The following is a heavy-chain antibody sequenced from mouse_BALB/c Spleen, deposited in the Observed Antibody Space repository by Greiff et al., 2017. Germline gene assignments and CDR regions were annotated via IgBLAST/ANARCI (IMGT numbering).Heavy chain of an antibody. D-gene: IGHD1-1*01. CDR3: TRGGITTVPHYFDY. J-gene: IGHJ2*01. CDR1: GFTFSSYA. CDR2: ISSGGSYT. V-gene: IGHV5-6-4*01. Sequence: EVQRVESGGGLVKPGGSLKLSCAASGFTFSSYAMSWVRQTPGKRLEWVATISSGGSYTYYPDSVKGRFTISRDNAKNTLYLQMSSLKSEDTAMYYCTRGGITTVPHYFDYWGQGTTLTVSS.